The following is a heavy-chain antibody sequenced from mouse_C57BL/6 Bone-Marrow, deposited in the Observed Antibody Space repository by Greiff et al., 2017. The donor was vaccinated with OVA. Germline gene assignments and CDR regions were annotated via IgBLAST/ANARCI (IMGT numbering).Heavy chain of an antibody. D-gene: IGHD1-1*01. CDR2: IYPGSGNT. CDR1: GYTFTDYY. V-gene: IGHV1-76*01. CDR3: ARVDNTVPLDY. Sequence: QVHVKQSGAELVRPGASVKLSCKASGYTFTDYYINWVKQRPGQGLEWIARIYPGSGNTYYNEKFKGKATLTAEKSSSTAYMQLSSLTSEDSAVYCCARVDNTVPLDYWGHGTTLTVSS. J-gene: IGHJ2*01.